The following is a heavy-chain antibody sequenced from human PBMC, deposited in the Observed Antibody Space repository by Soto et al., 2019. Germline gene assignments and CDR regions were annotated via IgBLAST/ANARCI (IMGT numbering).Heavy chain of an antibody. J-gene: IGHJ3*02. CDR3: ARAPNIVVVPAATLRANAFDI. CDR1: GFTFRTYA. Sequence: GGSLRLSCAASGFTFRTYAMNWVRQAPGKGLEWVSVMVGDGSSWDYADSVRGRFTISRDNSKNTLYLQMNSLRAEDTAVYYCARAPNIVVVPAATLRANAFDIWGQGTMVTVSS. V-gene: IGHV3-23*01. D-gene: IGHD2-2*01. CDR2: MVGDGSSW.